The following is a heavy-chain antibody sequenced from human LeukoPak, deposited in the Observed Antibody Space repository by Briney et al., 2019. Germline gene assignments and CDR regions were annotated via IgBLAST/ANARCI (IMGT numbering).Heavy chain of an antibody. J-gene: IGHJ3*02. CDR2: IYPGDSDT. D-gene: IGHD3-22*01. CDR1: GYRFTNYW. V-gene: IGHV5-51*01. Sequence: GESLKISCKGSGYRFTNYWIGWVRQMPGKGLEWMGIIYPGDSDTRYSPSFQGQVTISADESISTAYLQWSSLKASDTAMYYCARHVENYDSSGYYYEGGFDIWGQGTMVTVSS. CDR3: ARHVENYDSSGYYYEGGFDI.